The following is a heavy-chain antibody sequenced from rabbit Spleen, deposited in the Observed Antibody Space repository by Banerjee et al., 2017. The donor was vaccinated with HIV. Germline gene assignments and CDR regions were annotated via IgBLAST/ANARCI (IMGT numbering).Heavy chain of an antibody. CDR3: ARETSSGWGIVSFYFSL. CDR1: DFPFGGGS. CDR2: IDSGSSGDT. J-gene: IGHJ4*01. Sequence: QEQLEESGGGWARLEDSWNLIGRGLDFPFGGGSYFAGFPKPPGKGLEWIACIDSGSSGDTYYASWAKGRFTISKTSSTTVTLQMTSLTAADTATYFCARETSSGWGIVSFYFSLWGQGTLVTVS. D-gene: IGHD4-1*01. V-gene: IGHV1S45*01.